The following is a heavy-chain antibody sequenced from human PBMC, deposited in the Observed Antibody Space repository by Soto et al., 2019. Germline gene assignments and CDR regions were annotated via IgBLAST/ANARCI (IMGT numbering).Heavy chain of an antibody. V-gene: IGHV3-30*18. CDR3: AKDRSVTPPLYGMDV. CDR2: ISYDGSNK. CDR1: GFTFSSYG. J-gene: IGHJ6*02. Sequence: AGGSLRLSCAASGFTFSSYGMHWVRQAPGKGLEWVAVISYDGSNKYYADSVKGRFTISRDNSKNTLYLQMNSLRAEDTAVYYCAKDRSVTPPLYGMDVWGQGTTVTV. D-gene: IGHD4-17*01.